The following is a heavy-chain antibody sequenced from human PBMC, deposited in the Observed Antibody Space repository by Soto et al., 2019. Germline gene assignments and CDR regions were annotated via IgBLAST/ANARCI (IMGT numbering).Heavy chain of an antibody. CDR1: GYSFFNYW. V-gene: IGHV5-51*01. J-gene: IGHJ6*04. CDR3: ARHVLPCSASNRYGIDV. D-gene: IGHD7-27*01. CDR2: IHPGDSNV. Sequence: GESLKISCKGSGYSFFNYWIGWVRQMPGKGLEWMGIIHPGDSNVKYSPSFQGQVTISADKSITTAFLQWSSLKASDTAMYYCARHVLPCSASNRYGIDVWGEGTTVTVSS.